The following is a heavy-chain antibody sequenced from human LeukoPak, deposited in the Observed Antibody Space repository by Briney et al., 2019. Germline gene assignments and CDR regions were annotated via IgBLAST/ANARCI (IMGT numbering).Heavy chain of an antibody. CDR3: ARGRGGYSYEWPFDY. Sequence: ASVKVSCKASGYTFTGYYMHWVRQAPGQGLEWMGWINPNSGGTNYAQKFQGRVTMTRNTSISTAYMELSSLRSEDTAVYYCARGRGGYSYEWPFDYWGQGTLVTVSS. V-gene: IGHV1-2*02. CDR1: GYTFTGYY. CDR2: INPNSGGT. J-gene: IGHJ4*02. D-gene: IGHD5-18*01.